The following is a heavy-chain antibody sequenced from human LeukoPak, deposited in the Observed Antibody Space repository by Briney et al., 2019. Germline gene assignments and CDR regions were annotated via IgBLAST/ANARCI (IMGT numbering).Heavy chain of an antibody. CDR2: IKEDASEE. CDR3: AIAAGWKLGY. D-gene: IGHD6-25*01. V-gene: IGHV3-7*01. J-gene: IGHJ4*02. Sequence: PGGSLRLSCAVSGFTSSRHWMSWVRQTPEKGLEWVANIKEDASEENYVDSVKGRFTISRDNAKNSLYLQMNSLRAEDTAVYYCAIAAGWKLGYWGQGTLVTVSS. CDR1: GFTSSRHW.